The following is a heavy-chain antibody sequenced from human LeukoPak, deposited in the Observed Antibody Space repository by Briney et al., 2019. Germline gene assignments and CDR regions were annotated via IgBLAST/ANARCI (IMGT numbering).Heavy chain of an antibody. Sequence: GGSLGLSCAASGFTVSSNYMSWVRQAPGKGLEGVSVIYSGGSTYYADSVKGRFTISRDNSKNTLYLQMNSLRAEDTAVYYCASSRDGYNYGAFDIWGQGTMVTVSS. CDR1: GFTVSSNY. V-gene: IGHV3-53*01. D-gene: IGHD5-24*01. CDR2: IYSGGST. CDR3: ASSRDGYNYGAFDI. J-gene: IGHJ3*02.